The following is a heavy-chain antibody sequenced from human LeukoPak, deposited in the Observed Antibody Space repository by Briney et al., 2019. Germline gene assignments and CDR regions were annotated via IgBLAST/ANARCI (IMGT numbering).Heavy chain of an antibody. CDR3: ASYSSSWWEWYLEGY. CDR2: IYSGGST. D-gene: IGHD6-13*01. Sequence: PGGSLRLSCAASGFTVSSNYMSWVRQAPGKGLEWVSVIYSGGSTYYSDSVKGRFTISRDNSKNTLYLQMNSLRAEDTAVYYCASYSSSWWEWYLEGYWGQGTLVTVSS. CDR1: GFTVSSNY. J-gene: IGHJ4*02. V-gene: IGHV3-66*01.